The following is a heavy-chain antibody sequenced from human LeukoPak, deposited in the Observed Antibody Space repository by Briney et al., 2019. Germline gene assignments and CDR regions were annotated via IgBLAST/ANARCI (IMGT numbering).Heavy chain of an antibody. J-gene: IGHJ5*02. Sequence: ASVKVSCKASGYTFTSYGISWVRQAPGQGLEWMGWINPNSGGTNYAQKFQGRVTMTRDTSISTAYMELSRLRSDDTAVYYCARLAARLNWFDPWGQGTLVTVSS. CDR2: INPNSGGT. CDR1: GYTFTSYG. D-gene: IGHD6-6*01. CDR3: ARLAARLNWFDP. V-gene: IGHV1-2*02.